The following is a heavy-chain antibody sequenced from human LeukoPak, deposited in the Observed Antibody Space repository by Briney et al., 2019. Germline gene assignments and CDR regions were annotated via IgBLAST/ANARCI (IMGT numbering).Heavy chain of an antibody. CDR3: ATFRATYDSSGYYLYYFDY. CDR2: IYYSGST. D-gene: IGHD3-22*01. V-gene: IGHV4-39*07. CDR1: GGSISSGSYY. Sequence: SETLSLTCTVSGGSISSGSYYWGWIRQPPGKGLEWVASIYYSGSTYYNPSLKSRVTISVDKSKNQFSLKLSSVTAADTAVYYCATFRATYDSSGYYLYYFDYWGQGTLVTVSS. J-gene: IGHJ4*02.